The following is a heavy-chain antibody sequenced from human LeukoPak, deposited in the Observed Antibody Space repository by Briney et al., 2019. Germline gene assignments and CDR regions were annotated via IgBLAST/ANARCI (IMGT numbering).Heavy chain of an antibody. Sequence: GRSLRLSCAASGFTFSSYGMHWVRQAPGKGLEWVAVIWYDGSNKYYADSVKGRFTISRDNSKNTLYLQMNSLRAEDTAVYYCARGGGSPYGDYPHNWFGPWGQGTLVTVSS. CDR1: GFTFSSYG. CDR2: IWYDGSNK. D-gene: IGHD4-17*01. V-gene: IGHV3-33*01. J-gene: IGHJ5*02. CDR3: ARGGGSPYGDYPHNWFGP.